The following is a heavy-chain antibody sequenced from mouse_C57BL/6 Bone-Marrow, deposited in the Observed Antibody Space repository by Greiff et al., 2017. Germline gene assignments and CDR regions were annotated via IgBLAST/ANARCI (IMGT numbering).Heavy chain of an antibody. Sequence: EVKLMESGGGLVKPGGSLKLSCAASGFTFSSYAMSWVRQTPEKRLEWVATIRDGGSYTYYPDNVKGRFTISRDNAKNNLYLQMSHLKSEDTAMYYCARDRDYYGSSLFAYWGQGTLVTVSA. CDR1: GFTFSSYA. CDR2: IRDGGSYT. CDR3: ARDRDYYGSSLFAY. D-gene: IGHD1-1*01. V-gene: IGHV5-4*01. J-gene: IGHJ3*01.